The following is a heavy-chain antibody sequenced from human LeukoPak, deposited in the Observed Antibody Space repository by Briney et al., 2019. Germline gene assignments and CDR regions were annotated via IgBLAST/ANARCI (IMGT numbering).Heavy chain of an antibody. Sequence: SETLSLTCAVYGGSFSGYYWSWIRHPPGKGLEWIGEINHSGSTNYNPSLKSRVTISVDTSKNQFSLKLSSVTAADTAVYYCARSVLRYFEFDYWGQGTLVTVSS. CDR2: INHSGST. V-gene: IGHV4-34*01. CDR3: ARSVLRYFEFDY. CDR1: GGSFSGYY. J-gene: IGHJ4*02. D-gene: IGHD3-9*01.